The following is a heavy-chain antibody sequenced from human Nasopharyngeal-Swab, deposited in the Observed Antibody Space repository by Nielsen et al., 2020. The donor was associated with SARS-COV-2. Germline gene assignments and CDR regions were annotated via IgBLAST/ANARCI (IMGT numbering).Heavy chain of an antibody. CDR2: INHSGST. Sequence: WIRQSPGKGLEWIGEINHSGSTNYNPSLKSRVTISVDTSKNQFSLKLSSVTAADTAVYYCARGYGDYDYWGQGTLVTVSS. CDR3: ARGYGDYDY. J-gene: IGHJ4*02. V-gene: IGHV4-34*01. D-gene: IGHD4-17*01.